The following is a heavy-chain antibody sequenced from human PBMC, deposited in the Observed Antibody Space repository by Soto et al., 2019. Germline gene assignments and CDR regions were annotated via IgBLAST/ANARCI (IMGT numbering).Heavy chain of an antibody. CDR1: GFTFSSYA. Sequence: EVQLLESGGGLVQPGGSLRLSCAASGFTFSSYAMSWIRQAPGKGLEWVSAISASGGGTYYVDSVKGRFTISRDNSKDTLYLQMNSLRAEDSALYYCATDHESDYWGQGTLVTVSS. CDR3: ATDHESDY. V-gene: IGHV3-23*01. CDR2: ISASGGGT. J-gene: IGHJ4*02.